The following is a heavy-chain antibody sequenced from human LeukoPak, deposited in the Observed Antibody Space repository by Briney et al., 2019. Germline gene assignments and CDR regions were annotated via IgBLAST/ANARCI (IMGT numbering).Heavy chain of an antibody. CDR1: GGSISTYY. J-gene: IGHJ4*02. Sequence: PSETLSLTCTVSGGSISTYYWSWIRQPPGKGLEWIGYIYYSGNTNCNPSLKSRVTILVDTSKNQFSLKLSSVAAADTAVYFCARVGSGSFDYWGQGTLVTVSS. CDR2: IYYSGNT. D-gene: IGHD6-19*01. CDR3: ARVGSGSFDY. V-gene: IGHV4-59*01.